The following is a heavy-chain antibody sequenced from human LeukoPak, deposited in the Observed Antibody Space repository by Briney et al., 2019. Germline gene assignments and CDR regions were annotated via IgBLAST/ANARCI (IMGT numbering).Heavy chain of an antibody. Sequence: GGSLGLSCIASGFTFSNYAMSWVRQAPGKGLEWVSYISGSGGSTYYADSVKGRFTISRDNSKNTLYLQMNSLRAEDTAVFYCAKSRWQQLNIGDYWGQGTLVTVSS. CDR1: GFTFSNYA. D-gene: IGHD6-13*01. CDR2: ISGSGGST. CDR3: AKSRWQQLNIGDY. V-gene: IGHV3-23*01. J-gene: IGHJ4*02.